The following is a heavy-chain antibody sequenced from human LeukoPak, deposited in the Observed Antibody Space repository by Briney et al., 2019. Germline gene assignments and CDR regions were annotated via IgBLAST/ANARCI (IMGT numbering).Heavy chain of an antibody. CDR2: IYHSGST. J-gene: IGHJ5*02. CDR3: ARVSSSWLTVSWFDP. CDR1: GYSISSGYY. D-gene: IGHD6-13*01. V-gene: IGHV4-38-2*02. Sequence: PSETPSLTSTVSGYSISSGYYWGWIRQPPGKGLEWIGSIYHSGSTYYNPSLKSRVTISVDTSKNQFSLKLSSVTAADTAVYYCARVSSSWLTVSWFDPWGQGTLVTVSS.